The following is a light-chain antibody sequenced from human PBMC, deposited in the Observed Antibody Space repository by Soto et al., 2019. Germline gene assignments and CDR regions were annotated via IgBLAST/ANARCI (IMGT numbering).Light chain of an antibody. V-gene: IGKV1-5*03. Sequence: DIQMTQSPSTLSASVGDRVTITCRASQSISSWLAWYQQKPGKAPKFLIYEASNLKSGVPSRFSGSGSGTEFTLTISSLQPDDFATYYCQQYYDYWWTFGQGTKVEIK. CDR3: QQYYDYWWT. CDR1: QSISSW. J-gene: IGKJ1*01. CDR2: EAS.